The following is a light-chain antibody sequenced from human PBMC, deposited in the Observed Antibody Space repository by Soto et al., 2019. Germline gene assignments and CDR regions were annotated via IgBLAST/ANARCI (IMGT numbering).Light chain of an antibody. V-gene: IGKV3-20*01. J-gene: IGKJ3*01. CDR2: SAS. CDR1: QSVSSGS. Sequence: EIVLTQSPGTLSLSPGERATLSCRACQSVSSGSLAWYHQKPGQAPRLLIYSASHRPPGIPDRFSGSGSGTDFTLTISRLEPEDFAEYYCKQYGSSPFTFGPGTKVDIK. CDR3: KQYGSSPFT.